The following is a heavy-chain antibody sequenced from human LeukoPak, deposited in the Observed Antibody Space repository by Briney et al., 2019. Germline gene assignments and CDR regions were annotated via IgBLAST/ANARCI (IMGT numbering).Heavy chain of an antibody. V-gene: IGHV1-69*01. Sequence: KISCKGSGYSFTSYWIGWVRQMPGKGLEWMGGIIPIFGTANYAQKFQGRVTITADESTSTAYMEQSSLRSEDTAVYYCARDPRGTVTTFDYWGQGTLVTVSS. D-gene: IGHD4-17*01. CDR3: ARDPRGTVTTFDY. CDR1: GYSFTSYW. CDR2: IIPIFGTA. J-gene: IGHJ4*02.